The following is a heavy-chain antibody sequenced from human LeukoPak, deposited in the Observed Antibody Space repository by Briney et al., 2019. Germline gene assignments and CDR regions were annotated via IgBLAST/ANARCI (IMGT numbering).Heavy chain of an antibody. Sequence: GGSLRLSCTVSGFTVSSNSMNWVRQAPGKGLEWVSYISSSGSTIYYADSVKGRFTISRDNAKNSLYLQMNSLRAEDTAVYYCAREIHGYTGFDYWGQGTLVTVSS. D-gene: IGHD5-12*01. CDR2: ISSSGSTI. CDR3: AREIHGYTGFDY. CDR1: GFTVSSNS. J-gene: IGHJ4*02. V-gene: IGHV3-48*04.